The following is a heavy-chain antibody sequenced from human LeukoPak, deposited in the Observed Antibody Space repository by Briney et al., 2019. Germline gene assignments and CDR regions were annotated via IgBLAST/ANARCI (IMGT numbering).Heavy chain of an antibody. CDR1: GGTFSSYA. CDR2: IIPIFGTA. CDR3: ARSGILGLGNGQYYFDY. V-gene: IGHV1-69*05. J-gene: IGHJ4*02. Sequence: SVKVSCKASGGTFSSYAISWVRQAPGQGLEWMGGIIPIFGTANYAQKFQGRVTITTDESTSTAYMELSSLRSEDTAVYYCARSGILGLGNGQYYFDYWGQGTLVTVSS. D-gene: IGHD4-23*01.